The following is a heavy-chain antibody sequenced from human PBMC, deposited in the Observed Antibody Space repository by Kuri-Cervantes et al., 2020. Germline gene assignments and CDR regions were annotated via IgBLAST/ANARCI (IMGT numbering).Heavy chain of an antibody. CDR3: ARPGGGFFWSAYYGDGMDV. Sequence: SETLSLTCAVYGGSFSGYYWSWIRQPPGKGLEWIGEINHSGSTYYNPSLKSRVTISVDTSKNQFSLKLSSVTAADTAVYYCARPGGGFFWSAYYGDGMDVWGQGTTVTVSS. CDR1: GGSFSGYY. CDR2: INHSGST. D-gene: IGHD3-3*01. V-gene: IGHV4-34*01. J-gene: IGHJ6*02.